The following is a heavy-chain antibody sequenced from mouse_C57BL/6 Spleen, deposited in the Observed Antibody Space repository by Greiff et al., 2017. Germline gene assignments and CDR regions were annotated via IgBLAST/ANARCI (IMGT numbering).Heavy chain of an antibody. CDR1: GFSFNTYA. V-gene: IGHV10-1*01. CDR2: IRSKSNNYAT. J-gene: IGHJ3*01. Sequence: EVQRVESGGGLVQPKGSLKLSCAASGFSFNTYAMNWVRQAPGKGLEWVARIRSKSNNYATYYADSVKDRFTISRDDSESMLYLQMNNLKTEDTAMYYCVRSFYGNYVWFAYWGQGTLVTVSA. CDR3: VRSFYGNYVWFAY. D-gene: IGHD2-10*01.